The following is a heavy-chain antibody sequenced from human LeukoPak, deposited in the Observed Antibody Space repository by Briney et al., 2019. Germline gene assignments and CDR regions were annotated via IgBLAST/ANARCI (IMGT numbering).Heavy chain of an antibody. Sequence: GGSLRLSCAASGFTFSSYAMSWVRQAPGKGLEWVSAISGSGGSTYYADSVKGRFTISRDNSKNTLSLQMNSLRAEDTAVYYCATTVGYCSSTSCSRFRYFDYWGQGTLVTVSS. CDR2: ISGSGGST. J-gene: IGHJ4*02. V-gene: IGHV3-23*01. CDR3: ATTVGYCSSTSCSRFRYFDY. D-gene: IGHD2-2*01. CDR1: GFTFSSYA.